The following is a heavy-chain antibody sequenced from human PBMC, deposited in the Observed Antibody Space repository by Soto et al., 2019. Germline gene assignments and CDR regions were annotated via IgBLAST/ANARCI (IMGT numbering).Heavy chain of an antibody. V-gene: IGHV3-7*01. CDR2: INPDGIDK. D-gene: IGHD7-27*01. J-gene: IGHJ4*02. CDR3: ARDPNWESGY. CDR1: GFTFSTSL. Sequence: EVQLVESGGDFVQPGGSLRLSCVASGFTFSTSLMAWVRQAPGKGLEWVASINPDGIDKSYVDSVKGRFSISRDNAKTSLFLEMNSLRAEDTAVYYCARDPNWESGYWGQGTLVTVSS.